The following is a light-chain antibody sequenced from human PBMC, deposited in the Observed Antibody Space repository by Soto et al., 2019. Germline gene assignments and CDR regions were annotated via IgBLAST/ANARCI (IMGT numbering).Light chain of an antibody. J-gene: IGKJ5*01. Sequence: DIQMTQSPSSLSASVGDRVTITCQASQNINNYLNWYQQKPGRAPKLLIYDASNLEPGVPSRFSARGSGTDFTFTISSLQPEDIATYYCQQYDNGLITFGQGTRLEIK. CDR2: DAS. CDR3: QQYDNGLIT. V-gene: IGKV1-33*01. CDR1: QNINNY.